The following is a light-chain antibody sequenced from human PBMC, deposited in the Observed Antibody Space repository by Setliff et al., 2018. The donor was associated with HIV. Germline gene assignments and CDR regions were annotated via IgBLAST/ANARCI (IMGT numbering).Light chain of an antibody. CDR2: DVS. CDR1: RSDVGGYNY. CDR3: SSYTSTSTLCV. Sequence: QSVLTQAASVSGSPGQSITMSCTGTRSDVGGYNYVSWYQQHPGKAPKLMIYDVSNRPSGVSNRFSDSKSGNTASLTISGLQAEDEADYYCSSYTSTSTLCVFGTGTKGTVL. V-gene: IGLV2-14*03. J-gene: IGLJ1*01.